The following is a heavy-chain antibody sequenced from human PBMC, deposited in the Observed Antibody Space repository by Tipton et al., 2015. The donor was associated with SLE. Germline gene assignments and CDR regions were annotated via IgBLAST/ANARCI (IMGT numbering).Heavy chain of an antibody. CDR2: ISHSGST. V-gene: IGHV4-59*01. J-gene: IGHJ4*02. D-gene: IGHD7-27*01. Sequence: TLSLTRTVSGVSISHYYWSWIRQPPGKGLEWIGYISHSGSTNYNPSLKSRVTISADTSKNQFSLRANSVTAADTAVYYCARGGLGSNLRGSIYLGYWGQGTLVTVSS. CDR3: ARGGLGSNLRGSIYLGY. CDR1: GVSISHYY.